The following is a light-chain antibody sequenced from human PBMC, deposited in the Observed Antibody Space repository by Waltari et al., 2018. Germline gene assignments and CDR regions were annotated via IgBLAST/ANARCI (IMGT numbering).Light chain of an antibody. CDR3: SSQTLDGLVL. V-gene: IGLV2-14*03. CDR1: GSAAGASDY. Sequence: QSALTQPASVSGSPGQSITISCSGVGSAAGASDYVSWHQHHPDKAPQVILYDVTNRPSGVSDRFSASKSANTASLTISRLQPEDEADYYCSSQTLDGLVLFGGGTRLTVL. J-gene: IGLJ2*01. CDR2: DVT.